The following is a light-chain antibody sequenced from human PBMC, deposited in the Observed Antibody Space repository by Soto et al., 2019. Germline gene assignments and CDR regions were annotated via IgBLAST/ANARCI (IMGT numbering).Light chain of an antibody. V-gene: IGKV3-11*01. Sequence: EIVMTQSPATLSVSPGERVTLSCRASESVSSYLAWYQQKPGQAPRLLIYDASNRATGIPARFSGSGYGTDFTLTIGGLEPEDFAEYYCQQRSICTPITFGQGTRLQIK. J-gene: IGKJ5*01. CDR1: ESVSSY. CDR3: QQRSICTPIT. CDR2: DAS.